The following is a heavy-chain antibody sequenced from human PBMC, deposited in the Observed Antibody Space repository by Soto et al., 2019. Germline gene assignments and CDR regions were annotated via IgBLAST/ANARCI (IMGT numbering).Heavy chain of an antibody. D-gene: IGHD4-17*01. Sequence: QVQLVESGGGVVQPGRSLRLSCAASGFTFSNYAMHWVRQAPGKGLEWVAAISYDGSHKYYAESVKGRFTISRDNSKDTLYLQMNSLRTDYTAVFYCARDRTLKYGDFAYWGQGTLVTVSS. V-gene: IGHV3-30-3*01. CDR1: GFTFSNYA. CDR2: ISYDGSHK. J-gene: IGHJ4*02. CDR3: ARDRTLKYGDFAY.